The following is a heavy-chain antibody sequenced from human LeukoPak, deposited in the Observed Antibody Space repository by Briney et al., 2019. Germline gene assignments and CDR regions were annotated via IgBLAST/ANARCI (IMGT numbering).Heavy chain of an antibody. CDR1: GYTFTSYD. Sequence: ASVKVSCKASGYTFTSYDINWVRQATGQGLEWMGWMNPNSGNTGYAQKFQGRVTMTRNTSISTAYMELSSLRSEDTAVYYCARVVAQYYYYYMDVWGKGTTVTVSS. J-gene: IGHJ6*03. V-gene: IGHV1-8*01. CDR3: ARVVAQYYYYYMDV. CDR2: MNPNSGNT. D-gene: IGHD2-15*01.